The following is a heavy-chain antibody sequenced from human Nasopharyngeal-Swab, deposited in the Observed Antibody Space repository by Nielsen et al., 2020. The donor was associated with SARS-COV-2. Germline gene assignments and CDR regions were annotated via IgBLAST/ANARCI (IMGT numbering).Heavy chain of an antibody. J-gene: IGHJ6*03. D-gene: IGHD5-12*01. CDR2: IYYSGST. CDR1: GGSISSSY. CDR3: AKQNSGYDYEDNYYYYYMDV. V-gene: IGHV4-59*01. Sequence: SETLSLTCTVSGGSISSSYWSCIRQPPGRVLEWFGYIYYSGSTKYNPSLKSRVTISVDTSKNQFSLNLNSVTAADTAVYYCAKQNSGYDYEDNYYYYYMDVWGQGTTVTVSS.